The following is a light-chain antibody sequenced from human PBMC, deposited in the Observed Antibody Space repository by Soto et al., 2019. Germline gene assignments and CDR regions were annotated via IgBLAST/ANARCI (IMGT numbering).Light chain of an antibody. V-gene: IGKV1-33*01. CDR1: QDISNY. CDR2: DAS. J-gene: IGKJ5*01. CDR3: QPYDNFPT. Sequence: DIQMTQSPSSLSASVGDRVITTCRASQDISNYLNWYQQKPGNDPKILIYDASNLQTGVPSRFSGGGSGTDFTFTISSLQPEDIATYYCQPYDNFPTLGQGTRLEIK.